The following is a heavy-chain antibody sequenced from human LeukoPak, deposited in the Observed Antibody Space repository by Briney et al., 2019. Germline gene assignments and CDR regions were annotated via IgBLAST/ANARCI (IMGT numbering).Heavy chain of an antibody. Sequence: GGSLRLSCAASGFTFSSYAMSWVRQAPGKGLEWVSAISGSGGSTYYADSVKGRFTISRDNSKNTLYLQMNSLRAEDTAVYYCARGTARGYYYGMDVWGQGTTVTVSS. CDR2: ISGSGGST. CDR3: ARGTARGYYYGMDV. CDR1: GFTFSSYA. D-gene: IGHD3-10*01. V-gene: IGHV3-23*01. J-gene: IGHJ6*02.